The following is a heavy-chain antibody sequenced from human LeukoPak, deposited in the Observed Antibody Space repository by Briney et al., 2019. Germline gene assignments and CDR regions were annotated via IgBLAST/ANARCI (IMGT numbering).Heavy chain of an antibody. CDR2: IIPIFGTA. V-gene: IGHV1-69*13. CDR1: GGTFSSYA. D-gene: IGHD5-12*01. J-gene: IGHJ4*02. CDR3: ARSLDEDIVATTHFDY. Sequence: SVKVSCKASGGTFSSYAISWVRQAPGQGLEWMGGIIPIFGTANYAQKFQGRVTITADESTSTAYMELSSLRSEDTAVYYCARSLDEDIVATTHFDYWGQGTLVTVSS.